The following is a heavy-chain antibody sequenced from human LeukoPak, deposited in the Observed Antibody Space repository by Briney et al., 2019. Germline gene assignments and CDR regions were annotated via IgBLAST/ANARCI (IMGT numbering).Heavy chain of an antibody. CDR2: ISRSGGST. Sequence: PGGSLRLSCAASGFTSSSYAMSWVRQAPGKGLEWVSAISRSGGSTYYADSVRGRFSISRDNSKNTLYLQMNSLRTEDTAVYYCVKGGASDGDYEFDYWGQGTLVTVSS. D-gene: IGHD4-17*01. V-gene: IGHV3-23*01. CDR3: VKGGASDGDYEFDY. J-gene: IGHJ4*02. CDR1: GFTSSSYA.